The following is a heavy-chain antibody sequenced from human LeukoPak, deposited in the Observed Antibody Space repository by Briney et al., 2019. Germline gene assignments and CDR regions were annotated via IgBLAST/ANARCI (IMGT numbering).Heavy chain of an antibody. D-gene: IGHD2-15*01. J-gene: IGHJ6*02. CDR2: ISGSGGST. CDR1: GLTFSNYA. Sequence: GGSLRLSCAASGLTFSNYAMTWVRQAPGKGLEWVSAISGSGGSTYYADSVKGRFTISRDNSKNTLYLQMNSLRAEDMAVYYCAKAFLVVVAAANYYYYYGMDVWGQGTTVTVSS. V-gene: IGHV3-23*01. CDR3: AKAFLVVVAAANYYYYYGMDV.